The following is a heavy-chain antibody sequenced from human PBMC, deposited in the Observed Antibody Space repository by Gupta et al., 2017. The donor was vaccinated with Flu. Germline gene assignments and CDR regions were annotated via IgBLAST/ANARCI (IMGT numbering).Heavy chain of an antibody. CDR1: GFTFSRYS. J-gene: IGHJ3*02. D-gene: IGHD6-19*01. Sequence: VQLVESGGGLVQPGGSLRLSCAASGFTFSRYSMNWVRQAPGKGLEWVSYISSSSSTIYYADSVKGRFTISRDNAKNSLYLQMNSLRDEDTAVYYCARGLGQWLPRGGDAFDIWGQGTMVTVSS. CDR2: ISSSSSTI. V-gene: IGHV3-48*02. CDR3: ARGLGQWLPRGGDAFDI.